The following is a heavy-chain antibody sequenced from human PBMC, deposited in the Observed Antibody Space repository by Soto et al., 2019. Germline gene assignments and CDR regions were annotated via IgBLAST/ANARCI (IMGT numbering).Heavy chain of an antibody. V-gene: IGHV3-23*01. Sequence: EVQLLESGGGLVQPGGSLRLSCAASGFTFSSYAMSWVRQAPGKGLEWVSAISGSGGSTYYADSVKGRFTISRDNSKNTLYLLMNSLRAEDTAVYYCANLRYCSSTSCREDYWGQGTLVTVST. J-gene: IGHJ4*02. D-gene: IGHD2-2*01. CDR1: GFTFSSYA. CDR3: ANLRYCSSTSCREDY. CDR2: ISGSGGST.